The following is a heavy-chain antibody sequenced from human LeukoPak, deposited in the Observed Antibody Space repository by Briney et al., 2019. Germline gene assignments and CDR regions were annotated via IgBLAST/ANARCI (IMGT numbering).Heavy chain of an antibody. CDR1: GGSFSGYY. CDR3: ARGGGNPHYYYYYMDV. CDR2: INHSGST. D-gene: IGHD4-23*01. V-gene: IGHV4-34*01. J-gene: IGHJ6*03. Sequence: SETLSLTCAVYGGSFSGYYWSWIRQPPGKGLEWIGEINHSGSTNYNPSLKSRVTISVDTSKNHFSLKLSSVTAADTAVYYCARGGGNPHYYYYYMDVWGKGTTVTVSS.